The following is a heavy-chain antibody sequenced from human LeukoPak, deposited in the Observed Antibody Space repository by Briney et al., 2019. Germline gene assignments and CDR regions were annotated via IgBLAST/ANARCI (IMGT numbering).Heavy chain of an antibody. CDR2: IRNDGSES. V-gene: IGHV3-7*03. D-gene: IGHD6-19*01. CDR1: GFNFRDHW. CDR3: AKNNGWFHLAQ. Sequence: GGSLRLSCAVSGFNFRDHWMDWVRQAPGKGLEWVGHIRNDGSESYYVDSLKGRFSISRDNTNNALYLQMNSLRVEDTAVYYCAKNNGWFHLAQWGQGTLVTVSS. J-gene: IGHJ4*02.